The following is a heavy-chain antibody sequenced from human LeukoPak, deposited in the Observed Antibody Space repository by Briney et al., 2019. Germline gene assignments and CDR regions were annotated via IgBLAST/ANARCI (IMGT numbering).Heavy chain of an antibody. V-gene: IGHV4-31*03. D-gene: IGHD6-13*01. J-gene: IGHJ5*02. CDR2: IYYSGST. Sequence: RPSETLSLTCTVSGGSISSGGYYWSWIRQHPGKGLEWIGCIYYSGSTYYNPSLKSRVTISVDTSKNQFSLKLSSVTAADTAVYYCARAISARRWFDPWGQGTLVTVSS. CDR3: ARAISARRWFDP. CDR1: GGSISSGGYY.